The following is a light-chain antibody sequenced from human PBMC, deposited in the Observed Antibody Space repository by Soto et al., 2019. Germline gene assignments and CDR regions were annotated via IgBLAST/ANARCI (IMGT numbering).Light chain of an antibody. CDR1: SSDVGAYNF. CDR2: EVS. CDR3: SSYTTITTLV. J-gene: IGLJ3*02. Sequence: QSALTQPASVSGSPGQSITISCTGTSSDVGAYNFVSWYQQHPGKAPKLMIYEVSNRPSGVSNRFSGSKSGNTPSLTTSGLQAEDEADYYCSSYTTITTLVFGGGTNLTVL. V-gene: IGLV2-14*01.